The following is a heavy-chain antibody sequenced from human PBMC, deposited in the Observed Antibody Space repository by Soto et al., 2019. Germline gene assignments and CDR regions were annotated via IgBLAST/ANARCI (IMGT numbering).Heavy chain of an antibody. CDR2: IYHSGST. CDR1: SGSISSSNW. J-gene: IGHJ4*02. CDR3: ARDFRIEGYSGYLDVDY. Sequence: SETLSLTCAVSSGSISSSNWWSWVRQPPGKGLEWIGEIYHSGSTNYNPSLKSRVTISVDKSKNQFSLKLSSVTAADTAVYYCARDFRIEGYSGYLDVDYWGQGTLVTVSS. D-gene: IGHD5-12*01. V-gene: IGHV4-4*02.